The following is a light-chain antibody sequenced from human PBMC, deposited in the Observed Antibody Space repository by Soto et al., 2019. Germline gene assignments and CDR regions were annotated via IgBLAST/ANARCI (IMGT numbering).Light chain of an antibody. CDR3: GSYTTSTTLV. V-gene: IGLV2-14*01. J-gene: IGLJ2*01. CDR2: DVS. Sequence: QSVLTQPASVSGSPGQSITISCTGTSSDVGGYNSVSWYLQHPGNAPKLIIYDVSDRPSVVSNRFSGSKSGNTASLTISGLQAEDEADYYCGSYTTSTTLVFGGGTKLTVL. CDR1: SSDVGGYNS.